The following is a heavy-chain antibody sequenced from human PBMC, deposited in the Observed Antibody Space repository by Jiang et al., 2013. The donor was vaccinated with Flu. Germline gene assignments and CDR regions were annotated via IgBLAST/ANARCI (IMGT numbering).Heavy chain of an antibody. CDR3: AKDRVLRFLTWSAGMDV. V-gene: IGHV3-30*18. Sequence: QLVESGGGVVQPGTSLRLSCAASGFTFSSYGMHWVRQAPGKGLEWVAVISYEGSNKYYADSVKGRFTISRDNSKNTLYLQMDSLRSEDTAVYYCAKDRVLRFLTWSAGMDVWGQGTTVTVSS. D-gene: IGHD3-3*01. CDR1: GFTFSSYG. J-gene: IGHJ6*02. CDR2: ISYEGSNK.